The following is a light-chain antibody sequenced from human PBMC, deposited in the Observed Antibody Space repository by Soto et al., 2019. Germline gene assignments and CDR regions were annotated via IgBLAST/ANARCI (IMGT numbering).Light chain of an antibody. CDR2: EVS. CDR3: SSYAGSKVV. V-gene: IGLV2-8*01. Sequence: QSVLTQPPSASGSPGQSVTISCTGTSSDVGGYNYVSWYQQHPGKAPKLMIYEVSKRPSGVPDRFSGSKSGNTASLTVSGLQAEDEADYYCSSYAGSKVVFDGGTKLTVL. J-gene: IGLJ2*01. CDR1: SSDVGGYNY.